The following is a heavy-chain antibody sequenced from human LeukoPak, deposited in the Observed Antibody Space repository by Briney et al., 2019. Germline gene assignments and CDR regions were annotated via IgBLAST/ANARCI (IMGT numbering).Heavy chain of an antibody. V-gene: IGHV4-59*01. D-gene: IGHD3-16*01. CDR3: TRGAGWLIDY. CDR2: FYNSGRS. CDR1: GGSISSYY. J-gene: IGHJ4*02. Sequence: SETLSLTCTVSGGSISSYYWSWIRQPRGKGLEWIGYFYNSGRSTYNPSLKSRVTISADTSKNHFSLKLNSVTTADTAVYYCTRGAGWLIDYWGQGILVTVSS.